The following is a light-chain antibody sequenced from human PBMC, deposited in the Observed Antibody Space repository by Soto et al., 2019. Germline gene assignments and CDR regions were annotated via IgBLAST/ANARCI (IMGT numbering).Light chain of an antibody. V-gene: IGKV1-12*01. Sequence: DIQMTQSPSSVSASLGDRVTITCRASQNINSWLAWYQQKPGKAPKLLIYAASSLQSGVTSRFSGSGSGTDFTLTISSLQPEDVANYDCQQGSTLPYTFGQGTNLEIK. CDR3: QQGSTLPYT. J-gene: IGKJ2*01. CDR2: AAS. CDR1: QNINSW.